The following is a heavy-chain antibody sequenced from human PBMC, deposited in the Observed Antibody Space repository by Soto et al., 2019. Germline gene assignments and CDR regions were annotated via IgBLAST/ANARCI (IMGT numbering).Heavy chain of an antibody. CDR2: INAGNGNT. D-gene: IGHD6-19*01. CDR1: GYTFTSYA. CDR3: ARDRISGWDYFDY. Sequence: ASVKVSCKASGYTFTSYAMHWVRQAPGQRLEWMGWINAGNGNTKYSQKFQGRVTITRDTSASTAYMELSSLRSEDTAVYYCARDRISGWDYFDYWGKGTLVTVSS. V-gene: IGHV1-3*01. J-gene: IGHJ4*02.